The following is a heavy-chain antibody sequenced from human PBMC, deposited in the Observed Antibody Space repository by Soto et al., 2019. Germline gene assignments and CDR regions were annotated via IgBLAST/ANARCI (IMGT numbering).Heavy chain of an antibody. CDR2: INSDGSST. D-gene: IGHD2-15*01. CDR1: GFTFSSFW. J-gene: IGHJ4*02. V-gene: IGHV3-74*01. Sequence: PGGSLRLSCAASGFTFSSFWMHWVRQAPGKGLVWVSRINSDGSSTSYADSVKGRFTISRDNAKNTLYLQMNSLRAEDTAVYYCARRDGGSRSLDYWGQGTLVTASS. CDR3: ARRDGGSRSLDY.